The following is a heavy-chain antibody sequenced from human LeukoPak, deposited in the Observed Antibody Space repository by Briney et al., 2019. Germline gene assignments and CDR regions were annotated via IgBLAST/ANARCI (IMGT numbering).Heavy chain of an antibody. V-gene: IGHV3-21*01. D-gene: IGHD2-21*02. J-gene: IGHJ3*02. Sequence: PGGSLRLSCAASGFTFSSYAMSWVRQAPGKGLEWVSSISSSSSYIYYADSVKGRLTISRDNAKNSLYLQMNSLRAEDTAVYYCARRCGGDCYAFDIWGQGTMVTVSS. CDR3: ARRCGGDCYAFDI. CDR1: GFTFSSYA. CDR2: ISSSSSYI.